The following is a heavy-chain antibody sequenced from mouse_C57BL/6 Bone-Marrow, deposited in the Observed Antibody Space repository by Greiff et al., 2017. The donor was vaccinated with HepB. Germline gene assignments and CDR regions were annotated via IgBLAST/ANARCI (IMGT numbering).Heavy chain of an antibody. CDR1: GFTFSDYY. Sequence: EVKLVESGGGLVQPGGSLKLSCAASGFTFSDYYMYWVRQTPEKRLEWVAYISNGGGSTYYPDTVKGRFTISRDNAKNTLYLQMSRLKSEDTAMYYCASRRDDHGGFAYWGQGTLVTVSA. CDR2: ISNGGGST. D-gene: IGHD2-4*01. V-gene: IGHV5-12*01. CDR3: ASRRDDHGGFAY. J-gene: IGHJ3*01.